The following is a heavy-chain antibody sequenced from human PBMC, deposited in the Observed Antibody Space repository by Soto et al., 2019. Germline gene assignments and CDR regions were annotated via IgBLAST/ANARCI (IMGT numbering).Heavy chain of an antibody. V-gene: IGHV4-61*01. D-gene: IGHD3-3*02. CDR1: GGSVSSGSYY. J-gene: IGHJ6*02. Sequence: SETLSLTCTVSGGSVSSGSYYWSWIRQPPGKGLEWIGYVYYSGSTTYNPSLKSRVTISVDTSKNQFSLRLSSVTAADTAVYYCAGVRRTTFNHFRSGPSGNYYYAMVGVSEGSAFTI. CDR2: VYYSGST. CDR3: AGVRRTTFNHFRSGPSGNYYYAMVG.